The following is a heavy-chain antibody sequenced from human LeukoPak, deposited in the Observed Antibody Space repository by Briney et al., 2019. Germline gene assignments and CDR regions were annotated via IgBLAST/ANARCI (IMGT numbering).Heavy chain of an antibody. CDR3: ARGEYSSGWPGYFDL. D-gene: IGHD6-19*01. J-gene: IGHJ2*01. CDR1: GGTFSSYA. V-gene: IGHV1-69*05. Sequence: ASVKVSCKASGGTFSSYAINWVRQAPGQGLEWMGGIIPIFGTANYAQKFQGRVTITTDESTSTAYMELSSLRSEDTAVYYCARGEYSSGWPGYFDLWGRGTLVTVSS. CDR2: IIPIFGTA.